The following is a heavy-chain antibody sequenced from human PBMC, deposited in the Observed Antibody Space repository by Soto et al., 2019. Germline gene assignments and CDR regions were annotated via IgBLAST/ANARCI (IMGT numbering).Heavy chain of an antibody. CDR1: GFTVSSNY. CDR2: IYSGGST. CDR3: AKDPRQQLVLYYFDY. J-gene: IGHJ4*02. Sequence: PGGSLRLSCASSGFTVSSNYMSWVRQAPGKGLEWVSVIYSGGSTYYADSVKGRFTISRDNSKNTLYLQMNSLRAEDTAVYYCAKDPRQQLVLYYFDYWGQGTLVTVSS. V-gene: IGHV3-53*01. D-gene: IGHD6-13*01.